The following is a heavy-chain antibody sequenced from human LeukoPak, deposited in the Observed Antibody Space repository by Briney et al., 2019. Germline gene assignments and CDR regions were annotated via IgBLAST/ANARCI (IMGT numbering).Heavy chain of an antibody. J-gene: IGHJ3*02. D-gene: IGHD2-15*01. CDR1: GGSIISSDYH. CDR3: ARHCCSGPAKRVFDI. CDR2: ISYSGNT. Sequence: TSETLTLTCTVSGGSIISSDYHWGWVRQPPGKGLEWIGTISYSGNTDYNPSLRSRVTISVDTSNNQFSLRLGSVTAADTAVYHCARHCCSGPAKRVFDIWGQGTMVTVSS. V-gene: IGHV4-39*01.